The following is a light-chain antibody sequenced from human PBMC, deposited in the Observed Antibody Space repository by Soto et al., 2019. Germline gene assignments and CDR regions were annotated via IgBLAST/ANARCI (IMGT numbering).Light chain of an antibody. CDR3: AAWDDSLNGVV. CDR2: SNN. V-gene: IGLV1-44*01. Sequence: QSVLTQPPSASGTPGQRVTISCSGSSSNIGSNTVNWYQQLPGTAPKLRIYSNNQRPSGVPDRFSGSKSGTSASLAISGLQSDDAADYYCAAWDDSLNGVVFGGGTKLTVL. J-gene: IGLJ2*01. CDR1: SSNIGSNT.